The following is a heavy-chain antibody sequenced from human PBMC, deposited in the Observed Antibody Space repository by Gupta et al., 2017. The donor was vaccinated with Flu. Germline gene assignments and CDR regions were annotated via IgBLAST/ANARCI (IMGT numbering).Heavy chain of an antibody. CDR2: ISAYNGNT. CDR3: ARDRAMVRGVIHGGYYYYGMDV. J-gene: IGHJ6*02. Sequence: GQGLEWMGWISAYNGNTNYAQKLQGRVTMTTDTSTSTAYMELRSLRSDDTAVYYCARDRAMVRGVIHGGYYYYGMDVWGQGTTVTVSS. V-gene: IGHV1-18*01. D-gene: IGHD3-10*01.